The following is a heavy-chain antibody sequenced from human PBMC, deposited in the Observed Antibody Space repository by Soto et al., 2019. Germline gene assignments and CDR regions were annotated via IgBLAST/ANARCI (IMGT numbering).Heavy chain of an antibody. V-gene: IGHV1-18*01. CDR2: ISPYNDYT. CDR3: ARGSYYDNFWNKLNYYGLDV. J-gene: IGHJ6*02. CDR1: GYTFIRYG. D-gene: IGHD3-16*01. Sequence: QVQRVQSAAEVKKPGASVKVTGKASGYTFIRYGITWVRQAPGQGLEWVGWISPYNDYTEYAQKFHGRVTMTTDTSSRTVTMALRGLRSDDTAVYYCARGSYYDNFWNKLNYYGLDVWGQGTTVTVSS.